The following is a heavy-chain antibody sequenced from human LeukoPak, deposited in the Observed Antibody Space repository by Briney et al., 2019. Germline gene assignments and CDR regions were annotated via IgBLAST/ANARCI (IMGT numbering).Heavy chain of an antibody. CDR2: IIPIFGTA. CDR1: GGTFSSYA. CDR3: AREAGYNIRPTYYFDY. J-gene: IGHJ4*02. D-gene: IGHD3-9*01. Sequence: SVKVSRKASGGTFSSYAISWVRQAPGQGLEWMGGIIPIFGTANYAQKFQGRVTITTDESTSTAYMELSSLRSEDTAVYYCAREAGYNIRPTYYFDYWGQGTLVTVSS. V-gene: IGHV1-69*05.